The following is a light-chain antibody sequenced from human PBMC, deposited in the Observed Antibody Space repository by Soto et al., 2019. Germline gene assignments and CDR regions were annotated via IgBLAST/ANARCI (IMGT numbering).Light chain of an antibody. J-gene: IGKJ4*01. CDR2: GAS. Sequence: VVLTQSPATLSLSPGERAPLSCRASLSVRSDLAWYQQKAGQAPRLLIYGASTRAAETPARFSGSGSETEFTLTISSLQSEDFAVYYCQQYSKWPLTFGGGTKVDIK. V-gene: IGKV3-15*01. CDR1: LSVRSD. CDR3: QQYSKWPLT.